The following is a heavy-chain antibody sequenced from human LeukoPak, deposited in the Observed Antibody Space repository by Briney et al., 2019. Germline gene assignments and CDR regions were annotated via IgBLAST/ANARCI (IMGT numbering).Heavy chain of an antibody. CDR3: ARLPLYDFWSGYYSGWYYFDY. CDR1: GFTFSSYW. D-gene: IGHD3-3*01. Sequence: GGSLRLSCAASGFTFSSYWMHWVRQAPGKGLVWVSRINSDGSSTSYADSVKGRFTISRDNAKNTLYLQMNSLRAEDTAVYYCARLPLYDFWSGYYSGWYYFDYWGQGTLVTVSS. V-gene: IGHV3-74*01. J-gene: IGHJ4*02. CDR2: INSDGSST.